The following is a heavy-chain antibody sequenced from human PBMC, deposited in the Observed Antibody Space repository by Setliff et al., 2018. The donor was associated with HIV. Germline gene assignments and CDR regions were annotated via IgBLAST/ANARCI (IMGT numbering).Heavy chain of an antibody. J-gene: IGHJ4*02. D-gene: IGHD3-10*01. Sequence: SVKVSCKASGFTFSSSAIHWVRQARGQRLEWIGWIVVDSGDTNYAQKFQNRVALTRDVSTRTAYMELSSRRSEDTAVYYCATLVRGVAPFDDWGQGTLVTVSS. CDR1: GFTFSSSA. V-gene: IGHV1-58*02. CDR2: IVVDSGDT. CDR3: ATLVRGVAPFDD.